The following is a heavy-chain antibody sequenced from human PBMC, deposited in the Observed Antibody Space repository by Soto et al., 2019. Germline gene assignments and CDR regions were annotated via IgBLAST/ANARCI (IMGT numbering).Heavy chain of an antibody. CDR3: TRILWSSRRDALDI. J-gene: IGHJ6*02. CDR2: IGTSGTPT. Sequence: GGSLRLSCIASGFTFRNYAMAWVRQAPGEDLEWVSAIGTSGTPTLYADSVKSRFSISRDDSRNTVSLQMNSLGVEDTATYYCTRILWSSRRDALDIWGQGATVTVSS. CDR1: GFTFRNYA. V-gene: IGHV3-23*01. D-gene: IGHD2-21*01.